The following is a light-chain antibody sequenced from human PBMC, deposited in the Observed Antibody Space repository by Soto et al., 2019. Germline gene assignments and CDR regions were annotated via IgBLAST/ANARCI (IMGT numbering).Light chain of an antibody. Sequence: DIQMTQSPSSLPASVGDRVTITCRANETIRNYLNWYQQKPGKVPKRLVYATSTLGSGVPSRFSGSGSGTDFSLTITSLQPEDFATYYCQQTYSAPLTFGGGTKVYIK. V-gene: IGKV1-39*01. CDR2: ATS. J-gene: IGKJ4*01. CDR3: QQTYSAPLT. CDR1: ETIRNY.